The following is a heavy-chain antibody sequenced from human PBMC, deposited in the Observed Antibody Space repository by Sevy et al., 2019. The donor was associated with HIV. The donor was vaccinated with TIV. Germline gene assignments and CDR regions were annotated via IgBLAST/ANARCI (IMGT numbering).Heavy chain of an antibody. CDR1: GRTFSNLW. CDR3: TTDRPYTGGHNCQH. D-gene: IGHD2-8*02. CDR2: IKSKVDGGTT. V-gene: IGHV3-15*01. J-gene: IGHJ1*01. Sequence: GESLKISCVVSGRTFSNLWMTWVRQVPGKGLEWVGRIKSKVDGGTTDYPAPVKGRFTISRDDSRNTLFLQMNSLKTDDTAVYYCTTDRPYTGGHNCQHWGQGTLVTVSS.